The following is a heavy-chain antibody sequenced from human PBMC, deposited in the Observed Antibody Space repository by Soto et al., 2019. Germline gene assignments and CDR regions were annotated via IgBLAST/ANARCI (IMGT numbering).Heavy chain of an antibody. D-gene: IGHD5-12*01. CDR3: ARDTSLAMRWLQVGVDY. V-gene: IGHV3-30*03. J-gene: IGHJ4*02. CDR1: GFTFSSYG. CDR2: ISYDGSNK. Sequence: GGSLSLSCAASGFTFSSYGMHWVRQAPGKGLEWVAVISYDGSNKYYADSVKGRFTISRDNSKNTLYLQMNSLRAEDTAVYYCARDTSLAMRWLQVGVDYWGQGTLVTVSS.